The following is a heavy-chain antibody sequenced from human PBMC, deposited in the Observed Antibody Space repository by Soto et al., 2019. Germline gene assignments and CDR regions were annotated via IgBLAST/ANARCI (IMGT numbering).Heavy chain of an antibody. Sequence: VASVKVSCKASGYTFTSYYMHWVRQAPGQGLEWMGIIHPNSGSTKYAQIFQGRVTMTRDTSTSTVYMDLSGLRSDDTAVYYCVRDTRSDSNWFEPWGQGTQVTVSS. V-gene: IGHV1-46*03. CDR1: GYTFTSYY. J-gene: IGHJ5*02. CDR3: VRDTRSDSNWFEP. CDR2: IHPNSGST. D-gene: IGHD2-21*02.